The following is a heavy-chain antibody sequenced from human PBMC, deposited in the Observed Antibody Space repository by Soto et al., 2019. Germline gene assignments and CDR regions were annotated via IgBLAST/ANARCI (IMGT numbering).Heavy chain of an antibody. D-gene: IGHD3-3*01. Sequence: GGSLRLSCAASGFTFSSYSMSWVRQAPGKGLEWVSAISGSGGSTYYADSVKGRFTISRDNSKNTLYLQMNSLRAEDTAVYYCAKAPDYDFWSGYYTKGYKWFDPWGQGTLVTVSS. J-gene: IGHJ5*02. CDR2: ISGSGGST. CDR3: AKAPDYDFWSGYYTKGYKWFDP. V-gene: IGHV3-23*01. CDR1: GFTFSSYS.